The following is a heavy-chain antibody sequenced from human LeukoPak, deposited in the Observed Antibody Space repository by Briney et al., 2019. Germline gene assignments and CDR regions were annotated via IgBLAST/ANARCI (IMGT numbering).Heavy chain of an antibody. J-gene: IGHJ3*02. CDR1: AFTVSSNY. V-gene: IGHV3-66*02. CDR3: ARDHSGSYQRAFDI. CDR2: IYGGGST. D-gene: IGHD1-26*01. Sequence: GGSLRLSCVVSAFTVSSNYVSWVRQAPGKGLEWVSVIYGGGSTNDADSVKGRFTISRDNSKNTLYLQMNSLRAEDTAVYYCARDHSGSYQRAFDIWGQGTMVTVSS.